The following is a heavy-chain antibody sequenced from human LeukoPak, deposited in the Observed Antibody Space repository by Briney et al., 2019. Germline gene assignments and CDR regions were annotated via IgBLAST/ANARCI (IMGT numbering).Heavy chain of an antibody. Sequence: GGSLRLSCAASGFTFSSYSMSWVRQAPGKGLEWVSHITSSSTNIYYADSVKGRFTISRDNAKNALSLQMNSLRDEDTAVYYCATSGNYYLKYWGQGTLVTVSS. CDR3: ATSGNYYLKY. D-gene: IGHD1-26*01. J-gene: IGHJ4*02. CDR2: ITSSSTNI. V-gene: IGHV3-48*02. CDR1: GFTFSSYS.